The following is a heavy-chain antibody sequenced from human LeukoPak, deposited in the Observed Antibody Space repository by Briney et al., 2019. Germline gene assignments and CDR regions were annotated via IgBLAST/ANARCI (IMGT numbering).Heavy chain of an antibody. V-gene: IGHV4-61*01. CDR2: IYYSGST. Sequence: SETLSLTCTVSGGSISSSSYYWSWIRQPPGKGLEWIGYIYYSGSTNYNPSLKSRVTISVDTSKNQFSLKLSSVTAADTAVYYCARSTTYYYDSSGYIFDYWGQGTLVTVSS. CDR3: ARSTTYYYDSSGYIFDY. J-gene: IGHJ4*02. CDR1: GGSISSSSYY. D-gene: IGHD3-22*01.